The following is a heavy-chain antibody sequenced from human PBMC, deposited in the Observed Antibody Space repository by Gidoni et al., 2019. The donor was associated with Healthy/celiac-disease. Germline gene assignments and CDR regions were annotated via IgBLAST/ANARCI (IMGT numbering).Heavy chain of an antibody. D-gene: IGHD5-12*01. CDR3: ASSSGYAAFDY. V-gene: IGHV4-39*01. CDR2: SDYSGST. Sequence: QLQLQESGPGLWKPSDTLSLTCTVSGGSISSSSYYWGWIRQPPGKGLEWIGSSDYSGSTYYNPSLKSRVTISVDTSKNQFSLKLSSVTAADTAVYYCASSSGYAAFDYWGQGTLVTVSS. CDR1: GGSISSSSYY. J-gene: IGHJ4*02.